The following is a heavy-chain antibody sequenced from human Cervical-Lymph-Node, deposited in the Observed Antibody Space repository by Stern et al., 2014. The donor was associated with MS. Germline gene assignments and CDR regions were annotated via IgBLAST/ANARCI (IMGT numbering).Heavy chain of an antibody. D-gene: IGHD3-3*01. CDR3: ARVSYDFWSGYYPFDY. CDR2: IYYSGST. J-gene: IGHJ4*02. Sequence: QVQLQESGPGLVKPSQTLSLTCTVSGGSISSGGYYWSWIRQHPGKGLEWIGYIYYSGSTYYNPSLKSRVTISVDTSKNQFSLKLSSMTAADTAVYYCARVSYDFWSGYYPFDYWGQGTLVTVSS. V-gene: IGHV4-31*03. CDR1: GGSISSGGYY.